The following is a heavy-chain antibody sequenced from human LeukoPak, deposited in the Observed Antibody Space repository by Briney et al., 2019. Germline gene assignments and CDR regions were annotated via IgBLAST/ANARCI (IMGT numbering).Heavy chain of an antibody. CDR1: GFTFSSYA. CDR3: ARAILGYCSSTSCYGPDY. J-gene: IGHJ4*02. CDR2: ISYDGSNK. Sequence: GGSLRLSCAASGFTFSSYAMHWVRQAPGKGLEWLAVISYDGSNKYYADSVKGRFTISRDNSENTLYLQMNSLRAEDTAVYYCARAILGYCSSTSCYGPDYWGQGTLVTVSS. D-gene: IGHD2-2*01. V-gene: IGHV3-30*04.